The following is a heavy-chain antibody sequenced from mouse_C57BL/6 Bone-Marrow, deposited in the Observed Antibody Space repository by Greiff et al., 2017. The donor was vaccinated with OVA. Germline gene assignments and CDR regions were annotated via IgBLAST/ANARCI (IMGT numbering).Heavy chain of an antibody. CDR2: ISNGGGST. V-gene: IGHV5-12*01. CDR1: GFTFSDYY. CDR3: ARHPLRGGAMDY. Sequence: EVKLEESGGGLVQPGGSLKLSCAASGFTFSDYYMYWVRQTPEKRLEWVAYISNGGGSTYYPDTVKGRFTISRDNAKNTLYLQMSRLKSEDTAMYYCARHPLRGGAMDYWGQGTSVTVSS. D-gene: IGHD1-1*01. J-gene: IGHJ4*01.